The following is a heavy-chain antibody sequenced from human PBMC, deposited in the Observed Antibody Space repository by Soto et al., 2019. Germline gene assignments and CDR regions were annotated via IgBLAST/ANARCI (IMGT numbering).Heavy chain of an antibody. D-gene: IGHD3-3*01. CDR2: ISYDGSNK. CDR3: ARDRDFWSGYYLAFDY. CDR1: GFTFSSYS. V-gene: IGHV3-30-3*01. Sequence: PGGSLRLSCAASGFTFSSYSMHWVRQAPGKGLEWVAVISYDGSNKYYADSVKGRFTISRDNSKNTLYLQMNSLRAEDTAVYYCARDRDFWSGYYLAFDYWGQGTLVTVSS. J-gene: IGHJ4*02.